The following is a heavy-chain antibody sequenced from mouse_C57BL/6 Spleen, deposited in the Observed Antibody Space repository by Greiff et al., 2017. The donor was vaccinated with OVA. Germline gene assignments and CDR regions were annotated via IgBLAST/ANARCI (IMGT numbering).Heavy chain of an antibody. CDR2: IWWDDDK. CDR1: GFSLSTFGMG. D-gene: IGHD1-1*01. J-gene: IGHJ1*03. V-gene: IGHV8-8*01. Sequence: QVTLKVCGPGILQPSQTLSLPCSFSGFSLSTFGMGVGWIRQPSGKGLEWLAHIWWDDDKNYNPALNSRLTIPTDTSKKQVFLKIANVDTAYTATYYCARVSYYYGSSGYFDVWGTGTTVTVSS. CDR3: ARVSYYYGSSGYFDV.